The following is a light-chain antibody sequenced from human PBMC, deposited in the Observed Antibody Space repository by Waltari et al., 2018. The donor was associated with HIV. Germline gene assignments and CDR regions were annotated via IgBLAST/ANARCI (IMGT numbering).Light chain of an antibody. J-gene: IGLJ2*01. CDR2: DVT. CDR1: SGAVGGYNY. CDR3: CSYAGSYTLI. Sequence: QSALTQPRSVSGSPGQPVTISCTGSSGAVGGYNYVSWYHHHPGNAPRRMIYDVTKPPSGVPDRFSGSKSGNTASLTISGLQAEDEADYYCCSYAGSYTLIFGGGTQLTVL. V-gene: IGLV2-11*01.